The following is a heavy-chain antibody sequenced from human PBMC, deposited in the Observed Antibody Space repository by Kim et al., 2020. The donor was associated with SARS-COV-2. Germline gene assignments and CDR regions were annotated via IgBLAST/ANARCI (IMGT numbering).Heavy chain of an antibody. V-gene: IGHV3-11*04. J-gene: IGHJ4*02. Sequence: ESVKGRFTFPRDNAKNSLYLQMNGLSAGDTAVYYCARDFDPWFGEFAVGYWGQGTLVTVSS. D-gene: IGHD3-10*01. CDR3: ARDFDPWFGEFAVGY.